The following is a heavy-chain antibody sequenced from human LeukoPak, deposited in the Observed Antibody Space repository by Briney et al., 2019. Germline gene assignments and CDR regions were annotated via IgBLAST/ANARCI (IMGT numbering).Heavy chain of an antibody. CDR3: ARDRELGS. J-gene: IGHJ5*02. CDR2: IYNSGST. V-gene: IGHV4-59*01. Sequence: TSETLSLTCIVSGGSISIYYWNWIRQPPGKGLEWIGYIYNSGSTVYSPSLKRRVTISADTSKNQFSLKLTSVTAADTAVYYCARDRELGSWGQGTLVTVSS. CDR1: GGSISIYY. D-gene: IGHD7-27*01.